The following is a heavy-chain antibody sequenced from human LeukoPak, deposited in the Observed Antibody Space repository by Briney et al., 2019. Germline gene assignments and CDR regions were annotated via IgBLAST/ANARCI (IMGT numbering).Heavy chain of an antibody. J-gene: IGHJ4*02. V-gene: IGHV4-39*07. Sequence: PSQTLSLTCNVSGGSISSGSYYWSWIRQPPGTGLEWIGEINHSGSTNYNPSLKSRVTISVDTSKNQFSLKLSSVTAADTAVYYCARLYGSGSYYFDYWGQGTLVTVSS. CDR3: ARLYGSGSYYFDY. CDR2: INHSGST. D-gene: IGHD3-10*01. CDR1: GGSISSGSYY.